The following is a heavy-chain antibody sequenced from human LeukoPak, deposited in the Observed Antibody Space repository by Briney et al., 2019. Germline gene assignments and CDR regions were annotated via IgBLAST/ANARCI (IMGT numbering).Heavy chain of an antibody. J-gene: IGHJ3*01. V-gene: IGHV3-7*03. D-gene: IGHD2-21*02. CDR1: EFTFGSYS. CDR2: INRDGSKN. CDR3: ARDSSPYCGDDCYFDAFDL. Sequence: GGSLRLSCAASEFTFGSYSMTWVRQAPGKGLGWVANINRDGSKNHFVTSVTGRFTISRANAKNFLYLKMNSLRAEDTAVYFCARDSSPYCGDDCYFDAFDLWGQGTMVTVSS.